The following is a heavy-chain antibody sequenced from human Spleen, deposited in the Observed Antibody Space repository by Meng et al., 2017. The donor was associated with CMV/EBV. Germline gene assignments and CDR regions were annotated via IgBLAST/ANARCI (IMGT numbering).Heavy chain of an antibody. CDR1: GYTFTSYG. CDR3: ASGVMERFLEWLLTY. J-gene: IGHJ6*02. CDR2: ISAYNGNT. Sequence: ASVKVSCKASGYTFTSYGISWVRQAPGQGLEWMGWISAYNGNTKYAQKFQGRVTMTTDTSTSTAYMELSSLRSEDTAVYYCASGVMERFLEWLLTYWGQGTTVTVSS. D-gene: IGHD3-3*01. V-gene: IGHV1-18*01.